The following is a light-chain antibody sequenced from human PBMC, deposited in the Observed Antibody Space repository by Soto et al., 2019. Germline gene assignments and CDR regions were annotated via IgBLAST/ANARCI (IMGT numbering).Light chain of an antibody. Sequence: QSALTQPASVSGSPGQSITISCTGTSSDVGGYDYVCWYQQHPGKAPKLMIYGVSNRPSGVSNRFSGSKSGNTASLTISGLQAEYEADYCCSSYTNSITHVFGGGTKLTF. V-gene: IGLV2-14*03. CDR3: SSYTNSITHV. CDR2: GVS. J-gene: IGLJ3*02. CDR1: SSDVGGYDY.